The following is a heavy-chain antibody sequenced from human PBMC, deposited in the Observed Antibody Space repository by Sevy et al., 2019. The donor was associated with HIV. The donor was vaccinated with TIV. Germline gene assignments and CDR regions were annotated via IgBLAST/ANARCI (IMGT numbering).Heavy chain of an antibody. D-gene: IGHD6-19*01. CDR3: AREPAVANFDY. J-gene: IGHJ4*02. CDR1: GFTFSSYA. CDR2: ISYDGSNK. Sequence: GGSLRLSCAASGFTFSSYAMHWVRQAPGKGLEWVAVISYDGSNKYYADSVKGGFTMSRDNSKNTLYLQMNSLRAEYTAVYYCAREPAVANFDYWGQGTLVTVSS. V-gene: IGHV3-30-3*01.